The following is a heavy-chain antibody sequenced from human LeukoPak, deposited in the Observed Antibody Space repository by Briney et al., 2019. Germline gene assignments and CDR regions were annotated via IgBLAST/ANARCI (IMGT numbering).Heavy chain of an antibody. D-gene: IGHD3-3*02. V-gene: IGHV4-34*01. J-gene: IGHJ5*02. Sequence: PSETLSLTCAVYGGSFSSYYWSWIRQPPGKGLEWIGEINHSGSTNYNPSLKSRVTISVDTSKNQFSLKLSSVTAADTAVYYCARVSRRGKIGPWGQGTLVTVSS. CDR2: INHSGST. CDR3: ARVSRRGKIGP. CDR1: GGSFSSYY.